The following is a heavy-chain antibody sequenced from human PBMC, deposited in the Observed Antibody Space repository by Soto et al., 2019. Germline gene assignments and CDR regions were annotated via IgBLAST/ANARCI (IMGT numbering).Heavy chain of an antibody. J-gene: IGHJ4*02. V-gene: IGHV3-23*01. CDR2: ISGSVGST. Sequence: ALRLSCAASGFTFFNYAMSWVRQPPGKGLEWVSVISGSVGSTFYADAVKGRFTISRDNSKKMLYLQMSSLRVEDTAVYYCAKEEGSTWYPTDYWGQGTLVTVSS. D-gene: IGHD6-13*01. CDR3: AKEEGSTWYPTDY. CDR1: GFTFFNYA.